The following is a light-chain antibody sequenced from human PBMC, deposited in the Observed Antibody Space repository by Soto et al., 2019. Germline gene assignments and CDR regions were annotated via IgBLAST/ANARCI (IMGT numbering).Light chain of an antibody. CDR3: QQSYSTPWT. J-gene: IGKJ1*01. V-gene: IGKV1-39*01. CDR2: AAS. Sequence: DIHMTQSPSSLSASIGGRVTITLRASQSISKYLNWYQQKPGKVPKLLIYAASTLQSGGPSRFSGSGSGTDFTLTISSLQPEDFATYYCQQSYSTPWTFGQGTKVDIK. CDR1: QSISKY.